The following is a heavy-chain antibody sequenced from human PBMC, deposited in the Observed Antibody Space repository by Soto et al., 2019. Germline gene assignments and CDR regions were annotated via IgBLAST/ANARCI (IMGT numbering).Heavy chain of an antibody. CDR3: AKNLDSGGPPPEWGPH. J-gene: IGHJ4*02. V-gene: IGHV3-23*01. D-gene: IGHD6-19*01. CDR1: GFSSSNCT. Sequence: GGSLIPSYASAGFSSSNCTICWGRPAPGEGVELGSTSTGSGGTTYYADSVSGRFIISRETSKNTLYLQMNSLRAEDTAVYYGAKNLDSGGPPPEWGPHWGQGTLVTVSS. CDR2: STGSGGTT.